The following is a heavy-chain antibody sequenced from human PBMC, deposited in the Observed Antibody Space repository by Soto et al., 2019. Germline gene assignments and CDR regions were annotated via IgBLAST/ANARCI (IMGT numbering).Heavy chain of an antibody. CDR2: IYRGGEI. CDR1: GFYVSNYY. D-gene: IGHD3-16*01. V-gene: IGHV3-66*01. J-gene: IGHJ4*02. Sequence: EVQVVESGGGLVQPGGSLRLCCAASGFYVSNYYMSWFRQAQGKGLEWVPVIYRGGEIYYADSVQVRFTTSRDISRNSLKLQMTSVRVDDNAVYYCASDRREGDTLWGQGVVVTVSS. CDR3: ASDRREGDTL.